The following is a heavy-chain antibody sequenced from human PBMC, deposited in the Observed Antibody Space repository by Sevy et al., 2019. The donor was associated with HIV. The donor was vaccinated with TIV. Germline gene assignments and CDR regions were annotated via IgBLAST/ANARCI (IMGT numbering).Heavy chain of an antibody. V-gene: IGHV3-21*01. D-gene: IGHD3-10*01. Sequence: GGSLRLSCAASGFTFSTYTMNWVRQAPGKGLQWVSSISSSSNYIYYADSVKGPFTISRDNAKNSLYIQMNSLRAEDAGVYYCARPYGSGSWEAFDIWGQGTMVTVSS. CDR2: ISSSSNYI. CDR3: ARPYGSGSWEAFDI. J-gene: IGHJ3*02. CDR1: GFTFSTYT.